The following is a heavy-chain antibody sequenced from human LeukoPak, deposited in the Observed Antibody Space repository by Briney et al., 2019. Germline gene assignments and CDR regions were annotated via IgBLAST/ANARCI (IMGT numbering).Heavy chain of an antibody. J-gene: IGHJ4*02. Sequence: PSETLSLTCAVSGYSISSGYYWGCIRQPPGKGLEWIGSIYHSGSTTYNPSPNSRLIISVDTSKTQFSLMLSSVTAADTAVYYCARRRTIGYFDYWGQGTLGTVPS. CDR2: IYHSGST. CDR1: GYSISSGYY. CDR3: ARRRTIGYFDY. V-gene: IGHV4-38-2*01.